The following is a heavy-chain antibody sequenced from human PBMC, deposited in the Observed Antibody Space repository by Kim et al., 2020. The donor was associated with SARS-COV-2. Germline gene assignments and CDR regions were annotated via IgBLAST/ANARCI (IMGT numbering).Heavy chain of an antibody. Sequence: SETLSLTCTVSGGSISSYYWSWIRQPPGKGLEWIGYIYYSGSTNYNPSLKSRVTISVDTSKNQFSLKLSSVTAADTAVYYCARDLGGEYSSSFRYYYYGMDVWGQGTTVTVSS. J-gene: IGHJ6*02. V-gene: IGHV4-59*13. CDR3: ARDLGGEYSSSFRYYYYGMDV. D-gene: IGHD6-6*01. CDR2: IYYSGST. CDR1: GGSISSYY.